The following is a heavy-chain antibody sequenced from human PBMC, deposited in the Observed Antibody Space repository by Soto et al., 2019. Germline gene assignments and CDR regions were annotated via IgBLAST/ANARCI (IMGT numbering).Heavy chain of an antibody. CDR1: GGTFSSYA. CDR2: IIPIFGTA. Sequence: QVQLVQSGAEVKKPGSSVKVSCKASGGTFSSYAISWVRQAPGQGLEWMGGIIPIFGTANYAQKFQGRVTITADESTSTAYMVLSSLRSEDTAVYYCARVGVQLERRWYYFDYWGQGTLVTVSS. CDR3: ARVGVQLERRWYYFDY. D-gene: IGHD1-1*01. V-gene: IGHV1-69*01. J-gene: IGHJ4*02.